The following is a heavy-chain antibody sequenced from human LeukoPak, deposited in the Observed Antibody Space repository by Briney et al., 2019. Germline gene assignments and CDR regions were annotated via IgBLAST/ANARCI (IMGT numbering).Heavy chain of an antibody. Sequence: PGGSLRLSCAASGFTFSSYWMSWVRQAPGKGLEWVANIKQDGSEKYYVDSVKGRFTISRDNAKNSLYLQMNSLRAEDTAVYYCARHRYYDFWSGYFKGVPNWFDPWGQGTLVTVSS. J-gene: IGHJ5*02. D-gene: IGHD3-3*01. CDR2: IKQDGSEK. CDR3: ARHRYYDFWSGYFKGVPNWFDP. CDR1: GFTFSSYW. V-gene: IGHV3-7*01.